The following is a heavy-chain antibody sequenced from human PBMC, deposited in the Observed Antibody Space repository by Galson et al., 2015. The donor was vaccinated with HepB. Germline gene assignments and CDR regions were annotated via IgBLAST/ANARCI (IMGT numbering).Heavy chain of an antibody. J-gene: IGHJ2*01. V-gene: IGHV3-11*06. CDR1: GFTFSDYY. CDR3: ARDAGNGDYVAWYFDL. CDR2: ISSSSSYT. D-gene: IGHD4-17*01. Sequence: SLRLSCAASGFTFSDYYTSWIRQAPGKGLEWVSYISSSSSYTNYADSVKGRFTISRDNAKNSLYLQMNSLRAEDTAVYYCARDAGNGDYVAWYFDLWGRGTLVTVSS.